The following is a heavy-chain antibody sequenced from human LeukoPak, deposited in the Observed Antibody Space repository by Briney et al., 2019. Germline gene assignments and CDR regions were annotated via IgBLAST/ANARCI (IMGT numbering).Heavy chain of an antibody. J-gene: IGHJ4*02. V-gene: IGHV3-11*04. Sequence: NPGGSLRLSCAAAGFTLSDYHMSWIRQAPGQGLEWVSCISSSGTNTNYADSVKGRFTISRDNAKNSVHLQMNSLRAEDTAVYYCARVRYSSGWYDFDYWGQGTLVTVSS. CDR3: ARVRYSSGWYDFDY. D-gene: IGHD6-19*01. CDR1: GFTLSDYH. CDR2: ISSSGTNT.